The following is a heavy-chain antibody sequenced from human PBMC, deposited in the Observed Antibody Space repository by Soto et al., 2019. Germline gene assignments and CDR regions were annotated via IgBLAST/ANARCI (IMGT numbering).Heavy chain of an antibody. D-gene: IGHD1-1*01. Sequence: KTSETLSLTCTVSGGPIRSSSHYWGWIRQSPGTGLEWIGSIDESGDSYYNPSLKSRVTIFVDTSKNQFSLKLISVTGADSAIYYCAREGGYVDYWGQRTLVTVSS. CDR2: IDESGDS. CDR3: AREGGYVDY. V-gene: IGHV4-39*02. J-gene: IGHJ4*02. CDR1: GGPIRSSSHY.